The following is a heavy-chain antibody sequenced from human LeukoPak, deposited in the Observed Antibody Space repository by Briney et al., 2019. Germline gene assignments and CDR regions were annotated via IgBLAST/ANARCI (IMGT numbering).Heavy chain of an antibody. Sequence: GGSLRLSCAASGFTFSSHAMSWVRQAPGKGLEWVSAISGSGGNTYYADSVKGRFTISRDNSKNTLYLQINSLRAEDTAVYYCAKQYGDSLHIPFDYWGQGTLVTISS. V-gene: IGHV3-23*01. J-gene: IGHJ4*02. CDR1: GFTFSSHA. CDR2: ISGSGGNT. CDR3: AKQYGDSLHIPFDY. D-gene: IGHD4-17*01.